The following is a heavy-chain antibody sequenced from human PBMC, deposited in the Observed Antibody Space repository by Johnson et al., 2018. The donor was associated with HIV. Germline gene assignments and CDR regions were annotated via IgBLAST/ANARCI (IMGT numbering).Heavy chain of an antibody. Sequence: VLLVESGGGLVQPGGSLRLSCAASGLTFSNAWMSWVRQAPGKGLEWVGRIKSKTDGGTTDYAAPVKGRFTISRDDSKNTLYLQMNSLKTEDTAVYYCTRWGKKGAFDIWGQGTMVTVSS. D-gene: IGHD3-16*01. J-gene: IGHJ3*02. CDR2: IKSKTDGGTT. CDR3: TRWGKKGAFDI. CDR1: GLTFSNAW. V-gene: IGHV3-15*01.